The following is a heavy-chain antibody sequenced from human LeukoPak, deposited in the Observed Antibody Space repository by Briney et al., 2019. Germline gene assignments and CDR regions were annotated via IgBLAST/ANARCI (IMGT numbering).Heavy chain of an antibody. Sequence: SVKVSCKASGGTFSSYAISWVRQASGQGLEWMGGIIPIFGTANYAQKFQGRVTITTDESTSTAYMELSSLRSGDTAVYYCARVIGRDGYNSWGQGTLVTVSS. CDR3: ARVIGRDGYNS. CDR1: GGTFSSYA. J-gene: IGHJ4*02. D-gene: IGHD5-24*01. CDR2: IIPIFGTA. V-gene: IGHV1-69*05.